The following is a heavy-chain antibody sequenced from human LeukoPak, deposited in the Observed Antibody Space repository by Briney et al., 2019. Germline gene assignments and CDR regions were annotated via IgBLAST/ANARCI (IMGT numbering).Heavy chain of an antibody. Sequence: SVKVSCKASGFTFTSSAVQWVRQARGQRLEWIGWIVVGSGNTNCAQKFQERVTITRDMSTSTAYMELSSLRSEDTAVYYCAADQGATNFVDAFDIWAKGQWSPSLQ. CDR1: GFTFTSSA. D-gene: IGHD1-26*01. J-gene: IGHJ3*02. CDR2: IVVGSGNT. CDR3: AADQGATNFVDAFDI. V-gene: IGHV1-58*01.